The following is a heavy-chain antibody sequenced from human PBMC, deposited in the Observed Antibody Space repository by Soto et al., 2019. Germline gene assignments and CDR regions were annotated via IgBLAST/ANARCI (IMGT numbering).Heavy chain of an antibody. D-gene: IGHD3-3*01. CDR1: VFTVSSNY. J-gene: IGHJ6*03. CDR3: ARDGGSGSAYYMDV. V-gene: IGHV3-53*04. CDR2: IYSGGST. Sequence: PGGSLRLSCAASVFTVSSNYMSWVCQAPGKGLEWVSVIYSGGSTYYADSVKGRFTISRHNSKNTLYLQMNSLRAEDTAVYYCARDGGSGSAYYMDVWGKGTTVTVSS.